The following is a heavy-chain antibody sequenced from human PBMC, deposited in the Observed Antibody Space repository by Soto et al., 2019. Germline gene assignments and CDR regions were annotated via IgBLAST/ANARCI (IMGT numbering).Heavy chain of an antibody. CDR2: INHSGST. J-gene: IGHJ6*02. CDR3: ARLPSRYYYYGMDV. CDR1: GGSFSGYY. V-gene: IGHV4-34*01. Sequence: QVQLQQWGAGLLKPSETLSLTCAVYGGSFSGYYWSWIRQPPGKGLEWIGEINHSGSTNYNPSLKSRVTISVDTSKNQFSLKLSSVTAADTAVYYCARLPSRYYYYGMDVWGQGTTVTVSS.